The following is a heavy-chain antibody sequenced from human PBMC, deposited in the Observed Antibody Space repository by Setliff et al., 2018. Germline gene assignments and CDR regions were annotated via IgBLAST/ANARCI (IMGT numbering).Heavy chain of an antibody. D-gene: IGHD1-7*01. J-gene: IGHJ4*02. CDR1: GFTFSDKS. CDR3: AKPQVELRWGFES. Sequence: PGGSLRLSCETSGFTFSDKSFDWVRQAPGKGLEWVGRSRNKLSGGFIEYADSVKGRFSISRDNSRNILYLQMTSLRVEDTAVYYCAKPQVELRWGFESWGQGTLVTVSS. V-gene: IGHV3-72*01. CDR2: SRNKLSGGFI.